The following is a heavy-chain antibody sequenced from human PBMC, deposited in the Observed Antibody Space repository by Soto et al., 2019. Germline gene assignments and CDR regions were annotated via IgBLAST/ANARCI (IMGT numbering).Heavy chain of an antibody. CDR3: VIQLVGANGGTLYD. J-gene: IGHJ6*02. V-gene: IGHV5-51*01. D-gene: IGHD1-26*01. Sequence: GASLNISCPAAGDSFTTYGIGWVRQMPGKGLEWMGIIYPYDSATRYMTSCQGHGTISADKSTTAAYLQWSSLNASETAQYYCVIQLVGANGGTLYDWGQRSTVIV. CDR2: IYPYDSAT. CDR1: GDSFTTYG.